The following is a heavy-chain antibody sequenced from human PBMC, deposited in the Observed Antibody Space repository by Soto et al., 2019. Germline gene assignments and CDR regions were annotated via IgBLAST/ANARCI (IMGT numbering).Heavy chain of an antibody. V-gene: IGHV4-34*01. Sequence: SETLSLTCAVYGGSFSGYYWSWIRQPPGKGLEWIGEINHSGSTNYNPSLKSRVTISVDTSKNQFSLKLSSVTAADTAVYYCARGRGADIVVVPAAIFFDYWGQGTLVTVSS. CDR1: GGSFSGYY. CDR3: ARGRGADIVVVPAAIFFDY. CDR2: INHSGST. J-gene: IGHJ4*02. D-gene: IGHD2-2*01.